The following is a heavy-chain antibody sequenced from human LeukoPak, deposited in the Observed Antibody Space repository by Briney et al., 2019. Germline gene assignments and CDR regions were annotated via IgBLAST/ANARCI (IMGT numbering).Heavy chain of an antibody. Sequence: GGSLRLSCAASGFTFTTFWMTWVRQAPGKGLEWVANISPDGSDKYYVDSVKGRFTISRDNAKASLFLQMNSLRAEDTAVYYCARTGVVVPAAKDYWGQGTLVTVSS. J-gene: IGHJ4*02. CDR3: ARTGVVVPAAKDY. CDR2: ISPDGSDK. D-gene: IGHD2-2*01. V-gene: IGHV3-7*03. CDR1: GFTFTTFW.